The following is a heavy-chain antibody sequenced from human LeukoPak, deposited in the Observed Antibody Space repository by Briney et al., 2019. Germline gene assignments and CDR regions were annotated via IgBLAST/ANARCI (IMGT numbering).Heavy chain of an antibody. CDR2: INSDGSST. D-gene: IGHD3-10*01. CDR3: ARGYYVSGSYYFDY. CDR1: GFTFSVHW. V-gene: IGHV3-74*01. J-gene: IGHJ4*02. Sequence: GGSLRLSCAASGFTFSVHWMHWVRQAPGEGLVWLSRINSDGSSTDYADSVKGRFTISRVNAKNTLYLQMNSLRVEDTAVYYCARGYYVSGSYYFDYWGQGTLVTVSS.